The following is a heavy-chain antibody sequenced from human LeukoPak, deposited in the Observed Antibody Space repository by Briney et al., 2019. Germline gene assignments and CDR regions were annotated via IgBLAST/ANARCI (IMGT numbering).Heavy chain of an antibody. CDR2: INSDGSWT. Sequence: PGGSLRLSCAASGNYWMHWVRQTPGKGLVWVSHINSDGSWTSYADSVKGRFTISKDNAKKTVYLQMNSLRAEDTAVYYCVSFYETYWGRGTLVTVS. J-gene: IGHJ4*02. CDR1: GNYW. CDR3: VSFYETY. D-gene: IGHD2/OR15-2a*01. V-gene: IGHV3-74*01.